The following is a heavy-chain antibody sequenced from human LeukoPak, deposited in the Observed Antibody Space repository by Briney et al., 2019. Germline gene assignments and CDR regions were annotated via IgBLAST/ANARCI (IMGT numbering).Heavy chain of an antibody. D-gene: IGHD3-22*01. CDR1: GFTFSSYY. CDR3: ARRAMRSYYDTEAFDI. J-gene: IGHJ3*02. CDR2: ISTSSSYI. Sequence: GGSLRLSCAASGFTFSSYYMNWVRQAPGKGLEWVSCISTSSSYIYYADSLKGRFTISRDNAKNSLYLQMNSLRAEDTAVYYCARRAMRSYYDTEAFDIWGQGTMVTVSS. V-gene: IGHV3-21*01.